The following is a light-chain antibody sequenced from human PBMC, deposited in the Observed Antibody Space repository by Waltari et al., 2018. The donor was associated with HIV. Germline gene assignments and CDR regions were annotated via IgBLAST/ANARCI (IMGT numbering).Light chain of an antibody. Sequence: QSVLTQPPSASGTPGQRVTISCSGSSSNIGSTDVYWYQQLPGTAPKLLIYRNNQRPSGVPDRFSGSNSGTSASLAISGLRSEDEADYYCAAWDDSLSGWVFGGGTKLTVL. J-gene: IGLJ3*02. V-gene: IGLV1-47*01. CDR1: SSNIGSTD. CDR3: AAWDDSLSGWV. CDR2: RNN.